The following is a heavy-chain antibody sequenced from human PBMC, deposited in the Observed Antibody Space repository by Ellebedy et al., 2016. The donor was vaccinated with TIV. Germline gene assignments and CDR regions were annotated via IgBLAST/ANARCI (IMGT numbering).Heavy chain of an antibody. CDR1: GFTFSTHA. CDR3: ARSGEHDS. V-gene: IGHV3-33*01. Sequence: GESLKISCAASGFTFSTHAMHWVRQAPGKGLEWVAMIWFDGSNQHYPDSVEGRFTISRDNSKNSLFLQMNSLRAEDTAVYYCARSGEHDSWGQGTLVTVSS. J-gene: IGHJ4*02. D-gene: IGHD1-26*01. CDR2: IWFDGSNQ.